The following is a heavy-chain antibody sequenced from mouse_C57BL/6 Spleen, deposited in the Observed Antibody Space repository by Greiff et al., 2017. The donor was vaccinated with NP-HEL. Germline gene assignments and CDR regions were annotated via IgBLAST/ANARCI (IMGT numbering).Heavy chain of an antibody. V-gene: IGHV1-74*01. Sequence: QVQLKQPGAELVKPGASVKVSCKASGYTFTSYWMHWVKQRPGQGLEWIGRIHPSDSDTNYNQKFKGKATLTVDKSSSTAYMQLSSLTSEDSAVYYCAISSDSSGYVGYFDYWGQGTTLTVSS. J-gene: IGHJ2*01. CDR2: IHPSDSDT. CDR3: AISSDSSGYVGYFDY. D-gene: IGHD3-2*02. CDR1: GYTFTSYW.